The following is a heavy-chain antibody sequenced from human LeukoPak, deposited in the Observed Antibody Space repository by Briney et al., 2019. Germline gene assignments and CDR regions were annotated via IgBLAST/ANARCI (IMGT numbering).Heavy chain of an antibody. CDR2: TSSSGSTI. CDR3: ARKTRYCSSTSCRPNYYYYYVDV. V-gene: IGHV3-48*04. Sequence: GGSLRLSCAASGFTFSSYNMNWVRQAPGKGLEWVSYTSSSGSTIYYADSVKGRFTISRDNAKNSLYLQMNSLRAEDTAVYYCARKTRYCSSTSCRPNYYYYYVDVWGKGTTVTVSS. J-gene: IGHJ6*03. CDR1: GFTFSSYN. D-gene: IGHD2-2*01.